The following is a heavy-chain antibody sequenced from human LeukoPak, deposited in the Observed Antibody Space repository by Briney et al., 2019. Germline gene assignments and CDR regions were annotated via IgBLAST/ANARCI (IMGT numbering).Heavy chain of an antibody. J-gene: IGHJ4*02. Sequence: PGGSLRLSCAASGFTFSSYAMGWVRHAPGKGLEWVSAISSDRSTYYADSVEGRFTISRDNSKNTLYLQMNSLRADDTAVYYCAKARGSSVYEQFDYWGQGTQVTVSP. CDR3: AKARGSSVYEQFDY. CDR2: ISSDRST. CDR1: GFTFSSYA. D-gene: IGHD5/OR15-5a*01. V-gene: IGHV3-23*01.